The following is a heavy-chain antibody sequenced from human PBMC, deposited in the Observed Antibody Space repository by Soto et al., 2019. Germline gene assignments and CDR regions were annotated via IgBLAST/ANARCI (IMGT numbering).Heavy chain of an antibody. Sequence: EVQLLESGGGLIQPGGSLRLSCAASGFTFGTYGMGWVRQAPGKGLEWVSTITGGNTYYAASVKGRFTISRDNYKNTLYLQMSSLRAEDTALYYCVKDKERGGYDSDFDSWGQGTLVTVSS. J-gene: IGHJ4*02. V-gene: IGHV3-23*01. CDR1: GFTFGTYG. CDR2: ITGGNT. D-gene: IGHD3-3*01. CDR3: VKDKERGGYDSDFDS.